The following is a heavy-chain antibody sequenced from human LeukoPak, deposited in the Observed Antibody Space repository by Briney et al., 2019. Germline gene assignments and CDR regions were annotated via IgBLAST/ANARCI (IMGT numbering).Heavy chain of an antibody. CDR1: GFTFSSYG. Sequence: GGSLRLSCAASGFTFSSYGMHWVRQAPGKGLEWVAVISYDGSNKYYADSVKGRFTISRDNSKNTLYLQMNSLRAEDTGVYYCAKVALTGYSSGWLAYWGQGTLVTVSS. CDR3: AKVALTGYSSGWLAY. V-gene: IGHV3-30*18. CDR2: ISYDGSNK. J-gene: IGHJ4*02. D-gene: IGHD6-19*01.